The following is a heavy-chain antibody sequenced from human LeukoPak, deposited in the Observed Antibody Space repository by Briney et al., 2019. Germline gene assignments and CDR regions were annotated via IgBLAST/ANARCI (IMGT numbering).Heavy chain of an antibody. CDR1: GFTFDYYA. V-gene: IGHV3-9*01. J-gene: IGHJ5*02. D-gene: IGHD5-18*01. CDR2: ISWNSGSI. Sequence: PGGSLRLYCAASGFTFDYYAMHWLGQAPGMGRVWVLGISWNSGSIGYADSVKGRFTISRDNAKNSLYLQMNSLRAEDTALYYCAKSPAGYSYGSWFDPWGQGTLVTVSS. CDR3: AKSPAGYSYGSWFDP.